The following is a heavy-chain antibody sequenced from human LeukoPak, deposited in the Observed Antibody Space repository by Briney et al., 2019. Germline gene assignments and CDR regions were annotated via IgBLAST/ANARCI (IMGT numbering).Heavy chain of an antibody. J-gene: IGHJ4*02. Sequence: GGSLRLSCVASGFSFSAYIMHWVRQAPGKGLEYVSAIRSDGSSTFYPNSVKGRFTISRDNSKSTLYLQMGSLRAEDTAVYYCTRRYGGHSGWAGYHDSWGQGALVTVSS. V-gene: IGHV3-64*01. CDR1: GFSFSAYI. CDR2: IRSDGSST. D-gene: IGHD6-19*01. CDR3: TRRYGGHSGWAGYHDS.